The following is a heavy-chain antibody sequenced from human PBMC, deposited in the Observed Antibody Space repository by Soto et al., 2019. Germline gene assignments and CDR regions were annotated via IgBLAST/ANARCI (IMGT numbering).Heavy chain of an antibody. V-gene: IGHV1-8*01. CDR3: ARGDPITIFGVAIPDYYYYYMDV. CDR2: MNPNSGNT. D-gene: IGHD3-3*01. Sequence: ASVKVSCKASGYTFTSYDINWVRQATGQGLEWMGWMNPNSGNTGYAQKFQGRVTMTRNTSISTAYMELSSLRSEDTAVYYCARGDPITIFGVAIPDYYYYYMDVWG. J-gene: IGHJ6*03. CDR1: GYTFTSYD.